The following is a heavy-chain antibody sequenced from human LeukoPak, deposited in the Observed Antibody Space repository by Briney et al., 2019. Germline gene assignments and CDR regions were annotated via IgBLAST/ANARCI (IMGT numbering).Heavy chain of an antibody. CDR1: GLTVSNHW. CDR2: IREERGQE. J-gene: IGHJ5*02. Sequence: GGSLRLSCVASGLTVSNHWMSWVRQAPGKGLEWVANIREERGQEYYVDSAKGRFTISKNSAKNSLYLQMNTLRVEDTAMYYCASLDTAKQPLANHWGQGTLVTVSS. V-gene: IGHV3-7*03. CDR3: ASLDTAKQPLANH. D-gene: IGHD5-18*01.